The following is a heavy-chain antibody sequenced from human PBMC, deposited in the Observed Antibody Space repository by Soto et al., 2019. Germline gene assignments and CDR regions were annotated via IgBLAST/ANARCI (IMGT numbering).Heavy chain of an antibody. CDR3: ARVKYDILTGYSYYYYYGMDV. V-gene: IGHV3-21*01. D-gene: IGHD3-9*01. CDR1: GFTFSSYS. Sequence: GGSLRLSCAASGFTFSSYSMNWVRQAPGKGLEWVSSISSSSSYIYYADSVKGRFTISRDNAKNSLYLQMNSLRAEDTAVYYCARVKYDILTGYSYYYYYGMDVWGQGTTVTVSS. CDR2: ISSSSSYI. J-gene: IGHJ6*02.